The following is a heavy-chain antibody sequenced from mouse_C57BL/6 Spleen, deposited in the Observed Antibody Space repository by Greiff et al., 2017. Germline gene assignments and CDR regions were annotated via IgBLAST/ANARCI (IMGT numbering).Heavy chain of an antibody. CDR2: IYPSDSET. Sequence: QVQLKQPGAELVRPGSSVKLSCKASGYTFTSYWMDWVKQRPGQGLEWIGNIYPSDSETHYNQKFKDKATLTVDKSSSTAYMQLSSLTSEDSAVYYCARSRYYDAMDYWGQGTSVTVSS. D-gene: IGHD2-12*01. J-gene: IGHJ4*01. V-gene: IGHV1-61*01. CDR3: ARSRYYDAMDY. CDR1: GYTFTSYW.